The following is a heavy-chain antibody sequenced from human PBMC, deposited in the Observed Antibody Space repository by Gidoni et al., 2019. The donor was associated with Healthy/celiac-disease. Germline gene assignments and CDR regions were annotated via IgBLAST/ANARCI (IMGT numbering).Heavy chain of an antibody. CDR2: ISGSGGST. Sequence: EVQLLESGGGLVQPGGSLRLSCAASGFTFSSYAMSWVRQAPGEGLEWVSAISGSGGSTNYANSGKGRFTISRDNSKNTLYLQKNRLGAEDTAVYYCAKGAFPHYYYYMDVWGKGTTGTVSS. V-gene: IGHV3-23*01. J-gene: IGHJ6*03. CDR1: GFTFSSYA. CDR3: AKGAFPHYYYYMDV.